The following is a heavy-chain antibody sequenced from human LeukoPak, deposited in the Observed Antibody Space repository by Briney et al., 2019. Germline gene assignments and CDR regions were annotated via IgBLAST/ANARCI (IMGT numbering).Heavy chain of an antibody. V-gene: IGHV3-53*01. CDR2: IYSGGST. D-gene: IGHD3-22*01. CDR3: AGTYYYDKGAFDI. CDR1: GFTVSSNY. Sequence: GGSLRLSCAASGFTVSSNYMNWVRQAPGKGLEWVPVIYSGGSTYYADSVKGRFTISRDNSKNTLCLQMNSLRAEDTAVYYCAGTYYYDKGAFDIWGQGTMVTVSS. J-gene: IGHJ3*02.